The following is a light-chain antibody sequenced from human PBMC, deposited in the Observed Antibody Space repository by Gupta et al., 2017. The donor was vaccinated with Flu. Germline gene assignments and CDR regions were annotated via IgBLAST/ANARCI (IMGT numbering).Light chain of an antibody. V-gene: IGKV3-11*01. CDR1: QNIRNY. CDR3: QQRNNWT. J-gene: IGKJ1*01. Sequence: QSPATLSLSPGERATLSCRASQNIRNYLAWYQQKPGQAPRLLIYDASNRATGIPARFSGSGSGTDFTLTISSLEPEDFAVYYCQQRNNWTFGQGTKVEIK. CDR2: DAS.